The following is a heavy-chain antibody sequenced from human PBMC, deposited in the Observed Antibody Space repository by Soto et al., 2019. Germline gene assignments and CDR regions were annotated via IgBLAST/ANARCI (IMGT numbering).Heavy chain of an antibody. CDR1: GYSFTSYW. Sequence: GESLKISCKGSGYSFTSYWIGWVRQMPGKGLEWMGIIYPGDSDTRYSPSFQGQVTISADKSISTAYLQWSSLKASDTAMYYCARGFGGIAVDGTDYYYYGMDVWGQGTTVTVS. V-gene: IGHV5-51*01. CDR2: IYPGDSDT. D-gene: IGHD6-19*01. CDR3: ARGFGGIAVDGTDYYYYGMDV. J-gene: IGHJ6*02.